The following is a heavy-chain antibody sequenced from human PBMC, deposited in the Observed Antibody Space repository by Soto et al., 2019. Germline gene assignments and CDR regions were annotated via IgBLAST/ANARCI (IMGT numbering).Heavy chain of an antibody. D-gene: IGHD2-2*01. CDR1: GGSISSGGYS. CDR3: ARVPDY. CDR2: MYHSGST. Sequence: QLQLQESGSGLVKPSQTLSLTCAVSGGSISSGGYSWSWIRQPPGKGLEWIGYMYHSGSTYYNPSLKNRVTISIDRSTNQFSLKPSSVTAAETAVYYCARVPDYWGQGILVTVSS. J-gene: IGHJ4*02. V-gene: IGHV4-30-2*01.